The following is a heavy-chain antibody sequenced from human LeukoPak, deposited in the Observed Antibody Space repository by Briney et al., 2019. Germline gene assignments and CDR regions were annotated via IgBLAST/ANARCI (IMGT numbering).Heavy chain of an antibody. Sequence: GGSLRLSCAASGFTFDDYGMSWVRHAPGKGLEWVSGINWNGGSTGYADSVQGRFTISRDNAKKSLYLQMNSLRAEDTALYHCARYSSSWTIDYWGQGTLVTVSS. V-gene: IGHV3-20*01. CDR1: GFTFDDYG. CDR2: INWNGGST. D-gene: IGHD6-13*01. CDR3: ARYSSSWTIDY. J-gene: IGHJ4*02.